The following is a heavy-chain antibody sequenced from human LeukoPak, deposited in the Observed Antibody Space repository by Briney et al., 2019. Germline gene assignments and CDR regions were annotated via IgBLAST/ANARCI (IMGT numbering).Heavy chain of an antibody. V-gene: IGHV5-51*01. CDR1: GYSFTSYW. CDR2: IYPGDSET. Sequence: GESLKISCKGSGYSFTSYWIAWVRQMPGKGLEWMGIIYPGDSETTYSPSFQGQVTFSADKSISTTNLQWSSLKASDTAMYYCARGRGYCSSSSCYDFDYWGQGTLVTVPS. J-gene: IGHJ4*02. CDR3: ARGRGYCSSSSCYDFDY. D-gene: IGHD2-2*01.